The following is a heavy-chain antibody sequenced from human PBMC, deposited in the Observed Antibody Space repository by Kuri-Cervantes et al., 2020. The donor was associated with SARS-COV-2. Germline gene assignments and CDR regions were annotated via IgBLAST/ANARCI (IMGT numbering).Heavy chain of an antibody. Sequence: LSLTCAASGFTFSSYGMHWVRQAPGKGLEWVAVISYDGSNKYYADSVKGRFTISRDNSKNTLYLQMNSLRAEDTAVYYCAKVWSDSSFFRGTGGDAFDIWGQGTMVTVSS. CDR3: AKVWSDSSFFRGTGGDAFDI. CDR1: GFTFSSYG. V-gene: IGHV3-30*18. D-gene: IGHD3-22*01. CDR2: ISYDGSNK. J-gene: IGHJ3*02.